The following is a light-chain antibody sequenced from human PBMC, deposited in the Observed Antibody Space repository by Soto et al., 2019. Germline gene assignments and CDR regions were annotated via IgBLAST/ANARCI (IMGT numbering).Light chain of an antibody. Sequence: QSALTQPASVSGSPGQSIIIPCTGNSSDVGGYNYVSWYQQHPGKAPKLMVYEVRTRPSGVSSRVSGSKSGNTASLTISGLQAEDEADYYCISSTSSSALVLFVGGTKLTVL. CDR2: EVR. CDR3: ISSTSSSALVL. CDR1: SSDVGGYNY. J-gene: IGLJ2*01. V-gene: IGLV2-14*01.